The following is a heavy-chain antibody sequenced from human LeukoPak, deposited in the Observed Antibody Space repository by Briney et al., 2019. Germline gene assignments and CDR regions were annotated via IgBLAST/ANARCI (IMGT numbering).Heavy chain of an antibody. J-gene: IGHJ5*02. V-gene: IGHV1-2*02. D-gene: IGHD3-22*01. CDR2: INPNSGGT. CDR1: GYTFTGYY. CDR3: ARGALMIVVDNWFDP. Sequence: GASVKVSCKASGYTFTGYYMHWVRQAPGQGLEWMGWINPNSGGTNYAQKFQGRVTMIRDTSISTAYMELSRLRSDDTAVYYCARGALMIVVDNWFDPWGQGTLVTVSS.